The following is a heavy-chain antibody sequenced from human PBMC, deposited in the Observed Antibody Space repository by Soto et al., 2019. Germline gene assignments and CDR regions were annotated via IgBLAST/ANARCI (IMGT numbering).Heavy chain of an antibody. Sequence: PSETLSLTCAVSGGSISSGGYSWSWIRQPPGKGLEWIGYMYHSGSTYYNPSLKSRVTISVDTSKNQFSLKLSSVTAADTAVYYCARDAPMVRGAKNWFDPWGQGTLVTVSS. CDR1: GGSISSGGYS. CDR3: ARDAPMVRGAKNWFDP. V-gene: IGHV4-30-2*01. J-gene: IGHJ5*02. D-gene: IGHD3-10*01. CDR2: MYHSGST.